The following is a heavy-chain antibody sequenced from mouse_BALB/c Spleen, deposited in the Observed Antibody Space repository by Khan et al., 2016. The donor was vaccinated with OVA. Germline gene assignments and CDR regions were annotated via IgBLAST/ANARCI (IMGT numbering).Heavy chain of an antibody. CDR3: ARRGLRWDFDY. Sequence: VQLQQSGAELAKPGASVKMSCKASGYTFINYWILWVKQRPGQGLEWIGYINPSIGDTENNQNFKDKATLTADKSSRQSYMKLTRLQFGASAVDYCARRGLRWDFDYWGQGTTLTVSS. J-gene: IGHJ2*01. CDR1: GYTFINYW. V-gene: IGHV1-7*01. CDR2: INPSIGDT. D-gene: IGHD1-1*02.